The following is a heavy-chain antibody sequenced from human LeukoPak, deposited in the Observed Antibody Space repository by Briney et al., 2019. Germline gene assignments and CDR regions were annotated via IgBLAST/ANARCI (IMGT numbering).Heavy chain of an antibody. CDR1: GFTFSNYG. D-gene: IGHD6-19*01. CDR2: VSGGGSST. J-gene: IGHJ4*02. V-gene: IGHV3-23*01. Sequence: GGSLRLSCAASGFTFSNYGMTWVRQAPGEGLEWVSVVSGGGSSTYYADSVKGRFIISRDNSENTLYLQMNSLRAEDTAIYYCAKRGSGWYLDYWGRGTLVTVSS. CDR3: AKRGSGWYLDY.